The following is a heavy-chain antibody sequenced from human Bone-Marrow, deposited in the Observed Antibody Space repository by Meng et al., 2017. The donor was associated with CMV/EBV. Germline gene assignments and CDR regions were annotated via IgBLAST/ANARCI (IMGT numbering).Heavy chain of an antibody. CDR1: GFTFSSHA. J-gene: IGHJ5*02. CDR2: ISGSGGDT. V-gene: IGHV3-23*01. Sequence: GESLKISCATSGFTFSSHAMSWVRQAPGKGLEWVSAISGSGGDTYYADSVKGRFTISRDNSKNTLYLQMNSLRAEDTAVYYCAKDTDWFDPWGQGTLVTVSS. D-gene: IGHD4-17*01. CDR3: AKDTDWFDP.